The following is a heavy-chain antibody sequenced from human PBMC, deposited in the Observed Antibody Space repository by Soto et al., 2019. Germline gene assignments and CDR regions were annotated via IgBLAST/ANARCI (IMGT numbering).Heavy chain of an antibody. CDR1: GFTFSSYA. V-gene: IGHV3-30-3*01. CDR2: ISYDGSNK. CDR3: ARIPQINYDSSGYYPGEDFY. Sequence: PGESLKISCAASGFTFSSYAMHWVRQAPGKGLEWVAVISYDGSNKYYADSVKGRFTISRDNSKNTLYLQMNSLRAEDTAVYYCARIPQINYDSSGYYPGEDFYWGQGTLVTVSS. D-gene: IGHD3-22*01. J-gene: IGHJ4*02.